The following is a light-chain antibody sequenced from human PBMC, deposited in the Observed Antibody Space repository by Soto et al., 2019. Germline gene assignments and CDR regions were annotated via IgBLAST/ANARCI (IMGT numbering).Light chain of an antibody. V-gene: IGKV2-28*01. CDR1: QSLLYSNGYNY. Sequence: EIVMTQSPLSLPVTPGESASISCRSSQSLLYSNGYNYLDWYLQKPGQSPQLLIYMGSNRASGVPERFSGSGSGTHFTLKISRVEAEDVGTYYCMQGLQDLTFGQGTRLEIQ. CDR3: MQGLQDLT. J-gene: IGKJ5*01. CDR2: MGS.